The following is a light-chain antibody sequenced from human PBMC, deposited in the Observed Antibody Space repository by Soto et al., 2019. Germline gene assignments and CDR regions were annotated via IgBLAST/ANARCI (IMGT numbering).Light chain of an antibody. CDR1: QSVSRI. CDR3: QQYSNWPP. Sequence: EIVMTQSPATLSVSPGERVTLSCSASQSVSRILAWYQHKPGQAPRLLIYAASTRATGVPARFSGSGSGTEFTLTIRSLQSEDLAVYFCQQYSNWPPFGQGTKVEIK. J-gene: IGKJ1*01. CDR2: AAS. V-gene: IGKV3-15*01.